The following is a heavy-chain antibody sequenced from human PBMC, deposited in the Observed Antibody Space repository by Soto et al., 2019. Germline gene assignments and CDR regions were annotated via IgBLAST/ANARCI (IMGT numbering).Heavy chain of an antibody. CDR3: ARYCRLVPAAKGVWFDP. CDR2: IYYSGST. D-gene: IGHD2-2*01. Sequence: QVQLQESGPGLVKPSQTLSLTCTVSGGSISSGDYYWSWIRQPPGKGLEWIGYIYYSGSTYYNPSLKSRVTISVDTSKNQFSLKLSSVTAADTAVYYCARYCRLVPAAKGVWFDPWGQGTLVTVSS. CDR1: GGSISSGDYY. V-gene: IGHV4-30-4*01. J-gene: IGHJ5*02.